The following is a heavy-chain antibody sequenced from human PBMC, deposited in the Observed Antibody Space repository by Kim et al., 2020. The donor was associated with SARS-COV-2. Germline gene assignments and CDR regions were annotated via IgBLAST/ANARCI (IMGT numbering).Heavy chain of an antibody. V-gene: IGHV3-7*01. CDR3: ARSVFGDNY. Sequence: QDGSESYYVDSVKGRFTISRDNAKNSLYLQMNSLRVEDTAVYYCARSVFGDNYWGQGTLVSVSS. J-gene: IGHJ4*02. CDR2: QDGSES. D-gene: IGHD3-10*02.